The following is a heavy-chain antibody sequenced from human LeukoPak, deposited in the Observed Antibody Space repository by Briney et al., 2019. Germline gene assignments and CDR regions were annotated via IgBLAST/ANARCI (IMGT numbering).Heavy chain of an antibody. J-gene: IGHJ4*02. Sequence: GGSLRLSCAASGFTFSSYGMHWVRQAPGKGLEWVAVISYDGSNKYYADSVKGRFTISRDNSKNTLYLQMNSLRAEDTAVYYCAKDEDIVVVVAATQMDYWGQGTLVTVSS. CDR2: ISYDGSNK. CDR1: GFTFSSYG. CDR3: AKDEDIVVVVAATQMDY. V-gene: IGHV3-30*18. D-gene: IGHD2-15*01.